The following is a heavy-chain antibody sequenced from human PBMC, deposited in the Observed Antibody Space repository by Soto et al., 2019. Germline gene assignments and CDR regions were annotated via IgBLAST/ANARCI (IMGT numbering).Heavy chain of an antibody. CDR2: ISNSGGTI. D-gene: IGHD3-22*01. V-gene: IGHV3-48*01. CDR3: AKAPDYYDSSGYEFDY. J-gene: IGHJ4*02. Sequence: GSLRLSCAASGFTFSNFHMNWVRRAPGKGLEWVSYISNSGGTIYYADSVKGRFTISRDNAKKSLYLQMNSLRAEDTAVYYCAKAPDYYDSSGYEFDYWGQGTLVTVSA. CDR1: GFTFSNFH.